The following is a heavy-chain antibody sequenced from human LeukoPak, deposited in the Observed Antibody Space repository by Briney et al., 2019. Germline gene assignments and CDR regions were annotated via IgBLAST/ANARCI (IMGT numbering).Heavy chain of an antibody. J-gene: IGHJ4*02. V-gene: IGHV4-59*01. CDR2: IYYNGNT. CDR1: GGSFSDYY. Sequence: PSETLSLTCAVYGGSFSDYYWSWIRQPPGKGLEWIAYIYYNGNTNYNPSLKSRVTISVDTSKNQFSLKLSSLTAADTAVYYCARRNYYDITDYWGQGTLVTVSS. CDR3: ARRNYYDITDY. D-gene: IGHD3-22*01.